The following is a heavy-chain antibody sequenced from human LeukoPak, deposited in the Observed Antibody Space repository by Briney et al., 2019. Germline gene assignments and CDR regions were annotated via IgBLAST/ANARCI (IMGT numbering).Heavy chain of an antibody. CDR3: ARDGGGRSFDY. J-gene: IGHJ4*02. CDR2: ISSSSSYI. CDR1: GFTFSSYS. D-gene: IGHD3-3*01. V-gene: IGHV3-21*01. Sequence: GGSLRLSCAASGFTFSSYSMNWVRQAPGKGLEWVSSISSSSSYIYYADSVKGRFTISRDNAKNSLYLQMNSLRAGDTAVYYCARDGGGRSFDYWGQGTLVTVSS.